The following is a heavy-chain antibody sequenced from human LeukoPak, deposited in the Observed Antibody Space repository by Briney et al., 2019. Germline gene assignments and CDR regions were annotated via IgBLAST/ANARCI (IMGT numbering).Heavy chain of an antibody. CDR1: GFTFSSYA. J-gene: IGHJ4*02. CDR3: ARDLSRLRPSYYFDY. V-gene: IGHV3-30*04. CDR2: ISYDGSNK. Sequence: GGTLRLSCAASGFTFSSYAMHWVRQAPGKGLEWVAVISYDGSNKYYADSVKGRFTISRDNSKNTLYLQMNSLRAEDTAVYYCARDLSRLRPSYYFDYWGQGTLVTVSS. D-gene: IGHD2-15*01.